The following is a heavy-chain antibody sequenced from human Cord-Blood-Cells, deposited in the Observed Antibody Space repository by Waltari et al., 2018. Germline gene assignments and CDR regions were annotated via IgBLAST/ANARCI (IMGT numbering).Heavy chain of an antibody. J-gene: IGHJ3*02. D-gene: IGHD6-13*01. V-gene: IGHV4-30-2*01. CDR3: ARGGTSSSWYAFDI. CDR1: GGSISSGGYS. Sequence: QLQLQESGSGLVKPSQTLSLTCAVSGGSISSGGYSWSWIRQPPGKGLEWIGYIYHSVSTYYNPSLKRRGTISVDRSKNQFSLKLSSVTAADTAVYYCARGGTSSSWYAFDIWGQGTMVTVSS. CDR2: IYHSVST.